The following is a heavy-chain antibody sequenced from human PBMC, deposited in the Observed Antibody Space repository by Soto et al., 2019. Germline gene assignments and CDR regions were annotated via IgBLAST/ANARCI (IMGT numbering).Heavy chain of an antibody. Sequence: GGSLRLSCAASGFTFSSYDMSWVRQAPAKGLEWVSGISGSGAGTFYADSVKGRFTISRDNSKNTLYLQMNSLRAEDTAVYYCTSSDNSGWYADFWGQGTLVTVSS. D-gene: IGHD6-19*01. J-gene: IGHJ4*02. CDR2: ISGSGAGT. V-gene: IGHV3-23*01. CDR3: TSSDNSGWYADF. CDR1: GFTFSSYD.